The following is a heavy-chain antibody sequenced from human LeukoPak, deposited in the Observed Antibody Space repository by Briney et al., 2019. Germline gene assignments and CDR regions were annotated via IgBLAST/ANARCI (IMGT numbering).Heavy chain of an antibody. V-gene: IGHV4-34*01. CDR1: GGSFSGYY. D-gene: IGHD3-3*02. CDR2: INHSGST. J-gene: IGHJ4*02. CDR3: ATRPGGPFSPFDY. Sequence: ASETLSLTCAVYGGSFSGYYWSWIRQPPGKGLEWIGEINHSGSTNYNPSLKSRVTISVDTSKNQFSLKLSSVTAADTAVYYCATRPGGPFSPFDYWGQGTLVTVSS.